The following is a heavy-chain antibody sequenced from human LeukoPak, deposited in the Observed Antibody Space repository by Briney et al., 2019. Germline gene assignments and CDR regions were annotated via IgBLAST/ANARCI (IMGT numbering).Heavy chain of an antibody. V-gene: IGHV4-38-2*02. J-gene: IGHJ4*02. CDR2: IYHSGST. CDR1: GYSISSGYY. Sequence: PSETLSLTCTVSGYSISSGYYWGWIRQPPGKGLEWIGSIYHSGSTYYNPSLKSRVTISVDTSKNQFSLKLSSVTAADTAVYYCARYCSSTSCYLGFDYWGQGTLVTVSS. D-gene: IGHD2-2*01. CDR3: ARYCSSTSCYLGFDY.